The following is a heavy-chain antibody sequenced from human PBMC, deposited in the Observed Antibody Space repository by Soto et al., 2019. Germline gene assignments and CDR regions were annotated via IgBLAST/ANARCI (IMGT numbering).Heavy chain of an antibody. J-gene: IGHJ4*02. Sequence: ASVKVSCKASGGTFSSYAISWVRQAPGQGLEWMGGIIPIFGTANYAQKFQGRVTITADESTSTAYMELSSLRSEDTAVYYCAAGLGYYDSSGYYSDDYFDYWGQGTLVTVSS. CDR3: AAGLGYYDSSGYYSDDYFDY. D-gene: IGHD3-22*01. CDR1: GGTFSSYA. V-gene: IGHV1-69*13. CDR2: IIPIFGTA.